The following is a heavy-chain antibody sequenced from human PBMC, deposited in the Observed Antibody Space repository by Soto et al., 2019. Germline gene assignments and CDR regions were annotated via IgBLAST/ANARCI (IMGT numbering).Heavy chain of an antibody. Sequence: SETLSLTCPVSGGTMISYDWSWIRQPPGKGLEWIGYIYYSGSTNYNPSLKSRVTISVDTSKNQFSLKLSSVTAADTAVYYCARAKSSSSPVDYWGQGTLVTVSS. J-gene: IGHJ4*02. CDR3: ARAKSSSSPVDY. V-gene: IGHV4-59*12. D-gene: IGHD6-6*01. CDR1: GGTMISYD. CDR2: IYYSGST.